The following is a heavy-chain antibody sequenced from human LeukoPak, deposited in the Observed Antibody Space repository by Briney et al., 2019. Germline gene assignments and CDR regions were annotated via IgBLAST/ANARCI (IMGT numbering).Heavy chain of an antibody. CDR2: ISSSSSYI. Sequence: GGSLRLSCAASGFTFSSYSMNWVRQAPGRGLEWVSSISSSSSYIYYADSVKGRFTISRDNAKNSLYLQMNSLRAEDTAVYYCARDSEPDFWSGYYCLDYWGQGTLVTVSS. D-gene: IGHD3-3*01. CDR1: GFTFSSYS. J-gene: IGHJ4*02. CDR3: ARDSEPDFWSGYYCLDY. V-gene: IGHV3-21*01.